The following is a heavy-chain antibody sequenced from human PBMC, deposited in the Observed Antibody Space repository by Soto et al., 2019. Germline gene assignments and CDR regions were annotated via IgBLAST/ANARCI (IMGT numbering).Heavy chain of an antibody. Sequence: ESGGGLVKPGGSLRLSCAASGFTFSSYSMNWVRQAPGKGLEWVSSISSSSSYIYYADSVKGRFTISRDNAKNSLYLQMNSLRAEDTAVYYCARDLRAHSSSGYWGQGTLVTVSS. V-gene: IGHV3-21*01. CDR1: GFTFSSYS. CDR3: ARDLRAHSSSGY. D-gene: IGHD6-6*01. J-gene: IGHJ4*02. CDR2: ISSSSSYI.